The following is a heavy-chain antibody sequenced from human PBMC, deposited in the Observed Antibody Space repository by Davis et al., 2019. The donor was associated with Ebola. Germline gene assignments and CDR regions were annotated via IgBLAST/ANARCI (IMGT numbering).Heavy chain of an antibody. CDR3: ARDLVGAAWY. V-gene: IGHV3-7*01. J-gene: IGHJ4*02. Sequence: PGGSLRLSCAASGFTFSSYAMSWVRQAPGKGLEWVANIKQDGSEKYYVDSVKGRFTISRDNAKNSLYLQMNSLRAEDTAVYYCARDLVGAAWYWGQGTLVTVSS. D-gene: IGHD1-26*01. CDR2: IKQDGSEK. CDR1: GFTFSSYA.